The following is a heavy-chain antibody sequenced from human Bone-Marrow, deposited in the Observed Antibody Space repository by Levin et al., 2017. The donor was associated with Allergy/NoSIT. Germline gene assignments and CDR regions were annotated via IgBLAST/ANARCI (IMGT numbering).Heavy chain of an antibody. J-gene: IGHJ4*02. V-gene: IGHV3-66*01. CDR3: ARDGGVATGGYY. Sequence: GGSLRLSCVASGFTVRNNYMRWFRQAPGKGLEWVSLIYSGGDTYYADSVKGRFSISRDGSTNTLYLQMNSLRAEDTAVYYCARDGGVATGGYYWGQGTLVTVSS. CDR2: IYSGGDT. CDR1: GFTVRNNY. D-gene: IGHD6-13*01.